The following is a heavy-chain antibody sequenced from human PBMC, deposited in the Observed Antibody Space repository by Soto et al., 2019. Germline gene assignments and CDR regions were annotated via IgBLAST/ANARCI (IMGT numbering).Heavy chain of an antibody. CDR1: GDSISSYY. J-gene: IGHJ5*02. Sequence: SETLSLTSTVSGDSISSYYGTWIRQPPGKGLEWIGYIYYSGSTNYNPSLKSRVTISVDTSKNQFSLKLTSVTAADTAVYYCARGVATIGTWAQGTLVTVSS. CDR2: IYYSGST. CDR3: ARGVATIGT. D-gene: IGHD5-12*01. V-gene: IGHV4-59*01.